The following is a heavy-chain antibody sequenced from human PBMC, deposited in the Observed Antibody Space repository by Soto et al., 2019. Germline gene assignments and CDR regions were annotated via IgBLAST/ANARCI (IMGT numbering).Heavy chain of an antibody. Sequence: EVQLVESGGGLVKPGGSLRLSCAASGFTFDDYAMHWVRQAPGKGLEWVSGISWNSGTIDYADSVKGRFTISRDNAKNSLYWQMNSLRAEYTALYYCAKDLQYVDYVPLHFYGLAVWGQGTTVTVSS. CDR1: GFTFDDYA. J-gene: IGHJ6*02. CDR3: AKDLQYVDYVPLHFYGLAV. D-gene: IGHD4-17*01. V-gene: IGHV3-9*01. CDR2: ISWNSGTI.